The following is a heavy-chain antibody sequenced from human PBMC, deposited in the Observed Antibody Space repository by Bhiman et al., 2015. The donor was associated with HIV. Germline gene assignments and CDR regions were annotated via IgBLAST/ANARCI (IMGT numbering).Heavy chain of an antibody. CDR1: GFTFSSYA. J-gene: IGHJ4*02. CDR2: ISSTSTYI. CDR3: ARSEGQKY. V-gene: IGHV3-21*03. Sequence: EVQLLESGGGLVQPGGSLRLSCAASGFTFSSYAMNWVRQAPGKGLEWVSSISSTSTYIYYADSVKGRFTISRDNAKNSLFLQMNSLRAEDTALYYCARSEGQKYWGQGTLVTVSS.